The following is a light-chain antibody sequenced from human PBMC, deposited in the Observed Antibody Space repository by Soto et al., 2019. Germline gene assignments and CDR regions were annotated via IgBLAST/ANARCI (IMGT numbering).Light chain of an antibody. V-gene: IGLV2-11*01. CDR3: QSYDSSLSGSV. CDR2: DVT. Sequence: QSVLTQPRSVSGSPGQSVTISCTGTSSDVGGYNCVSWYQQHPGKAPQLIIYDVTQRPSGAPDRFSGSKSGNTASLAITGLQAEDEADYYCQSYDSSLSGSVFGTGTKVTVL. CDR1: SSDVGGYNC. J-gene: IGLJ1*01.